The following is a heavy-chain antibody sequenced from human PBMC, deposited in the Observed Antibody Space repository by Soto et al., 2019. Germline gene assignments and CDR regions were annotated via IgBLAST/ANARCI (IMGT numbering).Heavy chain of an antibody. CDR3: ARHTSSRDYGDFDY. CDR1: GGSISGYY. Sequence: SETLSLTCTVSGGSISGYYWSWLRQPPGKGLEYIGYVYYTGSTNYNPSLKSRVTISVDTSKNQFSLKLSSVAAADTAVYYCARHTSSRDYGDFDYWGQGTLVTVSS. J-gene: IGHJ4*02. CDR2: VYYTGST. D-gene: IGHD3-3*01. V-gene: IGHV4-59*08.